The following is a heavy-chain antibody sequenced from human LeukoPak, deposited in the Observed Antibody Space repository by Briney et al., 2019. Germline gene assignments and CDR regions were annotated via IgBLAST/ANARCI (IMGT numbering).Heavy chain of an antibody. V-gene: IGHV3-23*01. J-gene: IGHJ4*02. CDR1: GFTFSSYA. Sequence: GSLRLSCAASGFTFSSYAMSWVRQAPGKGLEWVSAISGSGGSTYYADSVKGRFTISRDNSKNTLYLQMNSLRAEDTAVYYCAKTPLYSSSWYGSDYWGQGTLVTVSS. D-gene: IGHD6-13*01. CDR3: AKTPLYSSSWYGSDY. CDR2: ISGSGGST.